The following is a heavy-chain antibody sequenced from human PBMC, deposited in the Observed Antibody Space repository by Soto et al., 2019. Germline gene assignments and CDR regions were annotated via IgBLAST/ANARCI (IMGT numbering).Heavy chain of an antibody. V-gene: IGHV1-3*01. Sequence: ASVKVSCKASGYSFTSYAIYWVRQAPGQRLEWMGWINAGNGNTKYSQKFQGRVTITSDTSASTAYMGLSSLRSEGTAVYFCARGVENIVVVLDVFGYYGMDVWGQGTTVTVSS. J-gene: IGHJ6*02. CDR3: ARGVENIVVVLDVFGYYGMDV. CDR2: INAGNGNT. CDR1: GYSFTSYA. D-gene: IGHD2-2*01.